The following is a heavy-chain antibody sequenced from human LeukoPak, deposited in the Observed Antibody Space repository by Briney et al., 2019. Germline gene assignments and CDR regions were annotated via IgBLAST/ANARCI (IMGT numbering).Heavy chain of an antibody. Sequence: PSETLSLTCTVSGGSVSSSSSYWAWIRQPPGRGLEWMGSVYYSGTTYYNTSLESRATISEDTSRNRFSLMLSSVTAADTAVYYCVRQNSDYYYYYLDVWGEGTTVIVSS. V-gene: IGHV4-39*01. CDR2: VYYSGTT. CDR3: VRQNSDYYYYYLDV. J-gene: IGHJ6*03. D-gene: IGHD1-7*01. CDR1: GGSVSSSSSY.